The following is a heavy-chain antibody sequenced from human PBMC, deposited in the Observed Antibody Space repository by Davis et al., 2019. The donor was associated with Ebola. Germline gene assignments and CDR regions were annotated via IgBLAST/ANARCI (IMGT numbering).Heavy chain of an antibody. CDR3: AREAWYYYDSSGYYPRWFDP. V-gene: IGHV4-59*01. CDR1: GGSISSYY. J-gene: IGHJ5*02. Sequence: MPSETLSLTCTVSGGSISSYYWSWIRQPPGKGLEWIGYIYYSGSTNYNPSRKSRVTISVDTSKNQFSLKLSSVTAADTAVYYCAREAWYYYDSSGYYPRWFDPWGQGTLVTVSS. D-gene: IGHD3-22*01. CDR2: IYYSGST.